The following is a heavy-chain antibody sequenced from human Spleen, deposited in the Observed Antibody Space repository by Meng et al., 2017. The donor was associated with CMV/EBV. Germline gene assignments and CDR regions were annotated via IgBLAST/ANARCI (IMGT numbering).Heavy chain of an antibody. CDR1: GYTFSGYD. D-gene: IGHD3-10*01. J-gene: IGHJ6*02. CDR3: ARVQVLLWFGELSTPGGMDV. Sequence: ASVKVSCKASGYTFSGYDISWVRQAPGQGLEWMEWISGCSGYTRYAQKVQGRVTMTTDTSTSTAYMELRSLRSDDTAVYYCARVQVLLWFGELSTPGGMDVWGQGTTVTVSS. V-gene: IGHV1-18*01. CDR2: ISGCSGYT.